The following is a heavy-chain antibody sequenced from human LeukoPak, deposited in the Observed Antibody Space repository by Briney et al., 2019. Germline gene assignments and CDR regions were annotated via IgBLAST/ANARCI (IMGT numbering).Heavy chain of an antibody. CDR3: AKLGHSDGWYLGAFDI. V-gene: IGHV4-59*08. D-gene: IGHD6-19*01. J-gene: IGHJ3*02. Sequence: SQTLSLTRAVSVGSPTGHYWNWIRQTPGLRLEWNSYTSYSRTTIYNSYIKGRATMSIDTSKNQLYLNLTSVTATETAVYYCAKLGHSDGWYLGAFDIWGQGTTVIVSS. CDR2: TSYSRTT. CDR1: VGSPTGHY.